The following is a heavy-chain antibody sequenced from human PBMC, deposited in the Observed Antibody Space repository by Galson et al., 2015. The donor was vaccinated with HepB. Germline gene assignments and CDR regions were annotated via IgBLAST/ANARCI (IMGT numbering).Heavy chain of an antibody. D-gene: IGHD3-3*01. CDR1: GYTFTDYF. J-gene: IGHJ3*02. CDR3: VREGPAYSDVWRDANDAFDI. CDR2: INPKSGGT. V-gene: IGHV1-2*04. Sequence: SVKVSCKASGYTFTDYFIHWVRQAPGQGLEWMGWINPKSGGTKYAPKFQGWLTPTRDTSISTAYMEMRRLRSDDMAVYYCVREGPAYSDVWRDANDAFDIWGQGTMVTVSS.